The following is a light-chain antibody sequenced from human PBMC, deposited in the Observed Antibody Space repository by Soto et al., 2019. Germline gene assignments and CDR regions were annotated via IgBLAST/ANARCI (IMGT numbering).Light chain of an antibody. Sequence: QSALTQPASVSGSPGQSITISCTGTSSDVGGYNDVSWYQQHPGKAPKLMIYEVSNRPSGVSNRFSGSKSGNTASLTISGLQAEDEADYYCSSYTSSSTPVVLGGGTK. CDR2: EVS. CDR1: SSDVGGYND. CDR3: SSYTSSSTPVV. V-gene: IGLV2-14*01. J-gene: IGLJ2*01.